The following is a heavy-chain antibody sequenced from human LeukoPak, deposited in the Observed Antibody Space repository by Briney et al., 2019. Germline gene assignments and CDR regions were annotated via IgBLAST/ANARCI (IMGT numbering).Heavy chain of an antibody. CDR1: GDSISSSSYF. CDR3: ARHQRVQWPIHGKIDY. V-gene: IGHV4-39*01. J-gene: IGHJ4*02. Sequence: SETLSLTCTVSGDSISSSSYFWGWVRLHPGKGLEWLGRIYYTVITRYNPSLKSRVTISVDTSKNQFSLRLSSVTATDTAVYYCARHQRVQWPIHGKIDYWGQGTLVTVSS. D-gene: IGHD6-19*01. CDR2: IYYTVIT.